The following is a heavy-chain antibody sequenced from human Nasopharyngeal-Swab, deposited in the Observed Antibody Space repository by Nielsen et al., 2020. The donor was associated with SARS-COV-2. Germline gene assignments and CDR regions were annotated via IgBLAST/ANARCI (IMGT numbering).Heavy chain of an antibody. J-gene: IGHJ4*02. CDR3: ARHVGGSYGRDFDY. CDR1: GGSISSSSYY. Sequence: SETLSLTCTVSGGSISSSSYYWGWIRQPPGKGLEGIGSIYYSGSTYYNPSLKSRVTISVDTSKNQFSLKLSPVTAADTAVYYCARHVGGSYGRDFDYWGQGTLVTVSS. CDR2: IYYSGST. V-gene: IGHV4-39*01. D-gene: IGHD1-26*01.